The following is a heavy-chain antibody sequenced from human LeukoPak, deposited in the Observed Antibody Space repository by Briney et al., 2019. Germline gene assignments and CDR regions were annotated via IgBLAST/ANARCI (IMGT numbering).Heavy chain of an antibody. J-gene: IGHJ4*02. CDR1: GYTFTSYY. CDR2: INPNSGGT. V-gene: IGHV1-2*02. D-gene: IGHD2-2*01. Sequence: ASVKVSCKASGYTFTSYYMHWVRQAPGQGLEWMGWINPNSGGTNCAQKFQGRVTMTRDTSISTAYMELSRLRSDDTAVYYCARGTKFSTFDIVVVPFDYWGQGTLVTVSS. CDR3: ARGTKFSTFDIVVVPFDY.